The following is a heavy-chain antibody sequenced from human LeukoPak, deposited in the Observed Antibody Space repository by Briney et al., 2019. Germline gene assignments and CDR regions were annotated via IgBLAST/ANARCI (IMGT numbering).Heavy chain of an antibody. CDR1: GFTFSSYA. D-gene: IGHD3-10*01. J-gene: IGHJ6*02. V-gene: IGHV3-30-3*01. CDR3: ERYFLTMVREPYGMDV. CDR2: ISYDGSNK. Sequence: GGSLRLSCAASGFTFSSYAMSWVRQAPGKGLEWVAVISYDGSNKYYADSVKGRFTISRDNSKNTLYLQMNSLRAEDTAVYYCERYFLTMVREPYGMDVWAQGPTVTVSS.